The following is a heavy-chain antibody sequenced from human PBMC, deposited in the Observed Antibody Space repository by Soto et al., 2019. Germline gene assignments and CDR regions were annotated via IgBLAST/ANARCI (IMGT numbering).Heavy chain of an antibody. J-gene: IGHJ4*02. V-gene: IGHV1-3*01. D-gene: IGHD6-19*01. CDR3: GNDLGGWPDY. CDR2: INAGNGNT. Sequence: ASVKVSSKASGCTFTSYAMHWVSQAPAQRREWMGWINAGNGNTKYSQKFQGRVTITIDTSENTAYLELSSLSSEDTAMYYSGNDLGGWPDYWGQGTLVTVSS. CDR1: GCTFTSYA.